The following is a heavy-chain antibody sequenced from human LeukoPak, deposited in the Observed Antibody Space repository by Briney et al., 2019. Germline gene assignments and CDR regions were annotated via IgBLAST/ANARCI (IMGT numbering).Heavy chain of an antibody. CDR3: ARIGYYYDSSGPNFGY. V-gene: IGHV1-46*03. CDR1: GYTFTSYY. D-gene: IGHD3-22*01. J-gene: IGHJ4*02. Sequence: ASVKVSCKASGYTFTSYYMHWVRQAPGQGLEWMGIINPSGGSTSYAQKFQGRVTMTRDTSTSTVYMELSSLRSEDTAVYYCARIGYYYDSSGPNFGYWGQGTLVTVSS. CDR2: INPSGGST.